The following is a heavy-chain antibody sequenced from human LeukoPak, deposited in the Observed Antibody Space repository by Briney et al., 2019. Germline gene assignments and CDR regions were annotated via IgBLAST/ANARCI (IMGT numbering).Heavy chain of an antibody. V-gene: IGHV3-73*01. J-gene: IGHJ4*02. CDR3: TVNYCSGGSCYML. D-gene: IGHD2-15*01. CDR1: GLAFSGSP. Sequence: GGSLRLSCVVSGLAFSGSPIHWVRQPAGKGLEWVGRIRSKSNNYATAYAASVKGRFTISRDDSKNMAYLQMNSLKTEDTAVYYCTVNYCSGGSCYMLWGQGTLVTVSS. CDR2: IRSKSNNYAT.